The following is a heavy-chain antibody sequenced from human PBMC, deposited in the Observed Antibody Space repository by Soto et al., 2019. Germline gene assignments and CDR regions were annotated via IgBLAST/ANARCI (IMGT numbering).Heavy chain of an antibody. V-gene: IGHV4-59*08. CDR1: GGYISSYY. CDR2: IYYSGST. J-gene: IGHJ4*02. D-gene: IGHD1-1*01. CDR3: ARRYGYSFDY. Sequence: SETMSLTCTVSGGYISSYYWSWIRQNPGKGLGWIGYIYYSGSTNYNPSLKSRVTISVDTSKNQFSLKLSSVTAADPAVYYCARRYGYSFDYWGQGTLVTVSS.